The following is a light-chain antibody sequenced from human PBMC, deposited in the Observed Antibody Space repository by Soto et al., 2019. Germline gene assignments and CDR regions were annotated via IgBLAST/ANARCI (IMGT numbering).Light chain of an antibody. J-gene: IGKJ4*01. CDR2: AAS. Sequence: DIQMTESPSSLSASVGDRVTITSRASQGISRYLAWHKQKLGKAPKIMIYAASTLQSGVPSRFRGSGSGTDFTLTISSLKPEDFATYYCQQLNRYPLTFGGGTKVDIK. V-gene: IGKV1-9*01. CDR1: QGISRY. CDR3: QQLNRYPLT.